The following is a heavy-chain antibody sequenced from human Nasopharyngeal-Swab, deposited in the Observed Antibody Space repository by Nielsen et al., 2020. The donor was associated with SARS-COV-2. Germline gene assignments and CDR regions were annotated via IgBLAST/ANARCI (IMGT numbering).Heavy chain of an antibody. D-gene: IGHD2-2*01. CDR1: GFTFSSYS. J-gene: IGHJ6*02. V-gene: IGHV3-21*01. CDR2: ISSSSSYI. CDR3: ARVFCSSTSCCPGLLRYYYYGMDV. Sequence: GESLKISCAASGFTFSSYSMNWVRQAPGKGLEWVSSISSSSSYIYYADLVKGRFTISRDNAKNSLYLQMNSLRAEDTAVYYCARVFCSSTSCCPGLLRYYYYGMDVWGQGTTVTVSS.